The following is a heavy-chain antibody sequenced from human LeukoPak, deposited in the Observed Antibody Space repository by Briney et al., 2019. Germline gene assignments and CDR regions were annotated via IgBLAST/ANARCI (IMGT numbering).Heavy chain of an antibody. CDR2: ITPLVSTT. Sequence: GSSVKVSCKASGGISHPYAIAWVRQAPGQGLEWVGGITPLVSTTVYARKFQGRVTFTTDEATRTVYMELRSLRSDDTAIYYFARGNGTYTPSNYWGQGTLVTVSS. CDR3: ARGNGTYTPSNY. D-gene: IGHD1-26*01. V-gene: IGHV1-69*05. CDR1: GGISHPYA. J-gene: IGHJ4*02.